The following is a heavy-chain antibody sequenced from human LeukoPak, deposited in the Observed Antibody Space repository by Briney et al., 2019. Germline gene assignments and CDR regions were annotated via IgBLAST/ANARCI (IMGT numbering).Heavy chain of an antibody. Sequence: GWSLRLSCASSGFTFDDYGMSGVRQAPGKGLEGVSGINWNGGSTGYADSVKGPFTISRDNAKNSLYLEMNSLRAEDTAVYYCARDPPTYGDQGVYYFDYWGQGTLVTVSS. V-gene: IGHV3-20*04. CDR1: GFTFDDYG. D-gene: IGHD4-17*01. J-gene: IGHJ4*02. CDR3: ARDPPTYGDQGVYYFDY. CDR2: INWNGGST.